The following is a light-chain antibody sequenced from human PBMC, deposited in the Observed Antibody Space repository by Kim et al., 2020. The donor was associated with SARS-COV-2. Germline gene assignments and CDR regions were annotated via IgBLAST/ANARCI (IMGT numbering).Light chain of an antibody. J-gene: IGKJ4*01. V-gene: IGKV3-11*01. CDR1: QSVSIY. Sequence: LSPRESAPLSCRASQSVSIYLVWYQQKPGQAPRLLIYDASTRATGIPARFSGSGSGTDFTLTISSLEPEDSAIYYCQQRNNWPRTFGGGTKVDIK. CDR2: DAS. CDR3: QQRNNWPRT.